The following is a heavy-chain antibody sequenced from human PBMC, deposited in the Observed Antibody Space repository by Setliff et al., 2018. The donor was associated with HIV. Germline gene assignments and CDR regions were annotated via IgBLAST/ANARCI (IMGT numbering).Heavy chain of an antibody. J-gene: IGHJ6*03. CDR1: GGSMNNYY. V-gene: IGHV4-59*08. CDR2: IYYSGST. Sequence: SETLSLTCTVSGGSMNNYYWSWIRQPPGKGLEWIGYIYYSGSTKYNPSLKSRVTISVDTSKNQFSLKLRSVTAADTAVYYCVRTYNDLENYYHHYYYMDVWGKGTTVTVSS. D-gene: IGHD1-1*01. CDR3: VRTYNDLENYYHHYYYMDV.